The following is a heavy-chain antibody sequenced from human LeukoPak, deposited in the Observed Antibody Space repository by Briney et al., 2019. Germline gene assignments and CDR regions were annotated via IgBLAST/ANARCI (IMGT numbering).Heavy chain of an antibody. D-gene: IGHD2-15*01. Sequence: GGSLRLSCAASGFTFSGYEMNWVRQAPGKGLEWVSYISSSGSTIYYADSVKGRFTISRDNAKNSLYLQMNSLRAEDTAVYYCAREVVAGTFDYWGQGTLVTVSS. J-gene: IGHJ4*02. V-gene: IGHV3-48*03. CDR1: GFTFSGYE. CDR3: AREVVAGTFDY. CDR2: ISSSGSTI.